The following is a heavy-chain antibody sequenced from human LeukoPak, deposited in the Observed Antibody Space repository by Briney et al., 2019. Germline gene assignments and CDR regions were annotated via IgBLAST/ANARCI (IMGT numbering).Heavy chain of an antibody. V-gene: IGHV1-24*01. CDR2: FDPEDGET. CDR3: ATGQLLWFDP. CDR1: GYTLTELS. J-gene: IGHJ5*02. Sequence: ASVKVSCKVSGYTLTELSMHWLRQAPGKGLGWMGGFDPEDGETIYVQRFQGRVTMTEDTSTDTAYMELSSLRSEDTAVYYCATGQLLWFDPWGQGTLVTVSS. D-gene: IGHD2-2*01.